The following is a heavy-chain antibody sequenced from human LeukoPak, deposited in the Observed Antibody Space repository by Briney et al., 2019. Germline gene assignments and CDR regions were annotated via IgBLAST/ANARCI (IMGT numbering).Heavy chain of an antibody. D-gene: IGHD2-2*01. CDR1: GGTFSSYG. CDR2: IIPILDIT. V-gene: IGHV1-69*04. CDR3: ARDSIVVVPASAYYMDV. Sequence: SVKVSCKASGGTFSSYGISWVRQAPGQGLEWMGRIIPILDITNYAQKFQGRVTITADKSTSTAYMELSSLRSEDTAVYYCARDSIVVVPASAYYMDVWGKGTTVTVSS. J-gene: IGHJ6*03.